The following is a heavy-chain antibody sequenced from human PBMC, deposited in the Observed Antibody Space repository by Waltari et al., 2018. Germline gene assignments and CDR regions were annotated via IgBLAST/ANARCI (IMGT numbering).Heavy chain of an antibody. J-gene: IGHJ4*02. V-gene: IGHV3-48*04. CDR2: ISSSSSTI. Sequence: EVQLVESGGGLVQPGGSLRLSCAASGFTFSSYSMNWVRQAPGKGLEWVSYISSSSSTIYYADSVKGRFTISRDNAKNTLYLQMNSLRAEDTAVYYCARDMYSSRGHFDYWGQGTLVTVSS. D-gene: IGHD6-13*01. CDR1: GFTFSSYS. CDR3: ARDMYSSRGHFDY.